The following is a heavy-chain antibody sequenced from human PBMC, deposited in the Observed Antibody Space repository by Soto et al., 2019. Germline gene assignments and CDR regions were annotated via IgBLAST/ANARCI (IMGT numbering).Heavy chain of an antibody. D-gene: IGHD3-16*02. CDR3: ARPNYDYVWGSYRGVTTGFDY. CDR1: GYTFTSYD. CDR2: MNSNSGNT. Sequence: ASVKVSCKASGYTFTSYDINWVRQATGQGLEWMGWMNSNSGNTGYAQKFQGRVTMTRNTSISTAYMELSSLRSEDTAVYYCARPNYDYVWGSYRGVTTGFDYWGQGTLVTVSS. J-gene: IGHJ4*02. V-gene: IGHV1-8*01.